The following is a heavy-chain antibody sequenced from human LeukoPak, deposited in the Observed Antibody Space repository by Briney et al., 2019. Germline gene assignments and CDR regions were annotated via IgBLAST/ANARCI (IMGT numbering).Heavy chain of an antibody. V-gene: IGHV4-59*01. J-gene: IGHJ4*02. CDR3: ARNYDNSGYTAFGY. CDR1: GGSISSYY. CDR2: IYSSGST. D-gene: IGHD3-22*01. Sequence: SETLSLTCTVPGGSISSYYWSWIRQSPGKGLEWIGHIYSSGSTNYNPSLKSRVTNSIDTSKNQFSLKLSSVTAADTARYYCARNYDNSGYTAFGYWGRGTLVTVSS.